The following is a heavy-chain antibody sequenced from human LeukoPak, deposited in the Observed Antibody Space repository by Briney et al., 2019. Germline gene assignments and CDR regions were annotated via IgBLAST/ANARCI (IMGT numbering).Heavy chain of an antibody. CDR1: GSRFTSYW. J-gene: IGHJ4*02. Sequence: GESLQISCKGSGSRFTSYWIGWVRPMPGKGLEWMGIIYPGDSDTRYSPSFQGQVTISSDKSISTAYLQWSSLKASDTAMYYCARWGQQLVGDYWGQGTLVTVSS. V-gene: IGHV5-51*01. D-gene: IGHD6-13*01. CDR2: IYPGDSDT. CDR3: ARWGQQLVGDY.